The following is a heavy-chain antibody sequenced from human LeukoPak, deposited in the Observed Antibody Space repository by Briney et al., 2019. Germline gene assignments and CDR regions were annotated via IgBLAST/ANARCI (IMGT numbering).Heavy chain of an antibody. V-gene: IGHV6-1*01. CDR1: GDSLSSNSAA. CDR3: ARVPSSSSWGGWFDP. D-gene: IGHD6-13*01. CDR2: TYYRSKWYN. J-gene: IGHJ5*02. Sequence: SQTLSLTCALSGDSLSSNSAAWHWLRQSPSRGLEWLGKTYYRSKWYNDYAVSVKSRITINPDTSKNQFSLQLKSVTPEDTAVYYCARVPSSSSWGGWFDPWGQGTLVTVSS.